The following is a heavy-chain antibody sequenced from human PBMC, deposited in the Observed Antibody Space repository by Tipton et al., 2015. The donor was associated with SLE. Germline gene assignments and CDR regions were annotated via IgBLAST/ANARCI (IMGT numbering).Heavy chain of an antibody. V-gene: IGHV4-59*01. Sequence: TLSLTCTVSGGSISGYHWSWIRQSPGKGLEWIGFFYFSGSSQYNPSLKSRVDISADTSNNQFSLELRSVTAADTAVYYCARHLGVIVAFEVWGQGTVLTVSS. D-gene: IGHD3-10*01. CDR2: FYFSGSS. J-gene: IGHJ3*01. CDR1: GGSISGYH. CDR3: ARHLGVIVAFEV.